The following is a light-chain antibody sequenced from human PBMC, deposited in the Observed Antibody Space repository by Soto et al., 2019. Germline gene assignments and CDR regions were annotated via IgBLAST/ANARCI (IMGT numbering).Light chain of an antibody. Sequence: DIQMTQSPSTLSASVGDRVTITCRASQSIDRWLAWYQQKPGKAPKLLMYDASSLQRGVPSRFSGSGSGTEFTLTISSLKPDDYGSYYCQQYKSLPAFGGGTKVDIK. CDR3: QQYKSLPA. J-gene: IGKJ4*01. V-gene: IGKV1-5*01. CDR1: QSIDRW. CDR2: DAS.